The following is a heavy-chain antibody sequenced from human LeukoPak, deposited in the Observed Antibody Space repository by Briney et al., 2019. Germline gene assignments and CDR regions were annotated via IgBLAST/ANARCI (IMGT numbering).Heavy chain of an antibody. J-gene: IGHJ4*02. V-gene: IGHV3-23*01. Sequence: PGGSLRLSCAASGFTFSSYAMSWVRQAPGKGLEWVSAISGSGGSTYYADSVKGWFTISRDNSKNTLYLQMNSLRAEDTAVYYCAKEYGRWLQLSTFDYWGQGTLVTVSS. CDR3: AKEYGRWLQLSTFDY. CDR1: GFTFSSYA. CDR2: ISGSGGST. D-gene: IGHD5-24*01.